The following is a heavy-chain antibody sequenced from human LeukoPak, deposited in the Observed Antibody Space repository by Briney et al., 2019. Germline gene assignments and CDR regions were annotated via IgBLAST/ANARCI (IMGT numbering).Heavy chain of an antibody. D-gene: IGHD6-19*01. J-gene: IGHJ4*02. CDR3: ARDLVAGSGAVDY. V-gene: IGHV3-21*01. CDR2: ISVGSNSI. Sequence: GGSLRLSCAASGFTFRDYSMNWVRHAPGKGLDWVSYISVGSNSIYYADSVKGRFTISRDNAKNSLYLQMNSLRAEDTAVYYCARDLVAGSGAVDYWGQGTLVTVSS. CDR1: GFTFRDYS.